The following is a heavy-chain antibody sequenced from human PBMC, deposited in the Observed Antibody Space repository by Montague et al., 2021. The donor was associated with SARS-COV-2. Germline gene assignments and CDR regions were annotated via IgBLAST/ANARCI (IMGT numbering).Heavy chain of an antibody. V-gene: IGHV4-4*07. D-gene: IGHD2-15*01. CDR2: IHSNGDT. J-gene: IGHJ4*02. Sequence: SETLSLTCTVSGGSISIYYWSWIRQPAGKALEWIGRIHSNGDTTYNPSLKSRVTMSVDTSKNQFSLSMTSVTAADTAIYYCDRGSGHYYSTFDNWGQGTLVTVSS. CDR3: DRGSGHYYSTFDN. CDR1: GGSISIYY.